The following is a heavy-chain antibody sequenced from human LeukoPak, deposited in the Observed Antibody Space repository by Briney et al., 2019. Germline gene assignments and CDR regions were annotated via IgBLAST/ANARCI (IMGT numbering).Heavy chain of an antibody. Sequence: GGSLRLSCAASGFTFSSYWMHWVRQAPGKGLEWVSYISSSGTSISYADAVKGRFTTSRDNAKNSLYLQMDSLRAEDTAVYYCARDWDAWGQGTLVTVAS. CDR2: ISSSGTSI. D-gene: IGHD1-26*01. CDR1: GFTFSSYW. CDR3: ARDWDA. V-gene: IGHV3-48*04. J-gene: IGHJ1*01.